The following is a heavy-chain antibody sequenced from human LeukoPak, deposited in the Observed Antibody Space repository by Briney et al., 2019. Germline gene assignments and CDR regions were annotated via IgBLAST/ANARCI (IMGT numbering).Heavy chain of an antibody. Sequence: GGSLRLSCAASGFTFSGSAMHWVRQASGKGLEWVGRIRSKANSYATAYAASVKGWFTISRDDSKNTAYLQMNSLKTEDTAVYYCTTRPHIVGATTFDYWGQGTLVTVSS. D-gene: IGHD1-26*01. CDR1: GFTFSGSA. J-gene: IGHJ4*02. CDR3: TTRPHIVGATTFDY. V-gene: IGHV3-73*01. CDR2: IRSKANSYAT.